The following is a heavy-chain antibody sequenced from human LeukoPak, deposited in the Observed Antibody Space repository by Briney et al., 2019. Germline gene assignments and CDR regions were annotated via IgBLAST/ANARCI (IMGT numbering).Heavy chain of an antibody. CDR1: GFPFSSYW. V-gene: IGHV3-74*01. CDR2: INSDGSIT. J-gene: IGHJ4*02. CDR3: ASSTQISKYADY. Sequence: RSGGPLRLSCAASGFPFSSYWMHWVRQAPGKGLVWVSRINSDGSITTYADSVRGRFIISRDNAKSTLYLQMNSLRAEDTAVYYCASSTQISKYADYWGQGALVTVSS. D-gene: IGHD2-2*01.